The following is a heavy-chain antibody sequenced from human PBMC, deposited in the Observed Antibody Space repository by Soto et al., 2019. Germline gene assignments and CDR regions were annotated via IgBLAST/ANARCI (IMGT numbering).Heavy chain of an antibody. Sequence: NPSETLSLTCTVSGGSVSSGSYYWSWIRQPPGKGLEWIGYIYYSGSTNYNPSLKSRVTISVDTSRNQFSLKLSSVTAADTAVYYCARGAAAAGYYYYYGMDVWGQGTTVTVSS. CDR2: IYYSGST. V-gene: IGHV4-61*01. J-gene: IGHJ6*02. CDR3: ARGAAAAGYYYYYGMDV. CDR1: GGSVSSGSYY. D-gene: IGHD6-13*01.